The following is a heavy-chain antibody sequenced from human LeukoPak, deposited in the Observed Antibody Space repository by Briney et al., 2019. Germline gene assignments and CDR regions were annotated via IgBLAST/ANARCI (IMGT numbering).Heavy chain of an antibody. J-gene: IGHJ5*02. CDR1: GYTFTGYY. CDR3: ARVGGYSYGFRWFDP. V-gene: IGHV1-2*02. CDR2: INPNSGGT. D-gene: IGHD5-18*01. Sequence: ASVKVSCKASGYTFTGYYMHWGRQAPGQGLEWMGWINPNSGGTNYAQKFQGRVTMTRDTSISTAYMELSRLRSDDTAVYYCARVGGYSYGFRWFDPWGQGTLVTVSS.